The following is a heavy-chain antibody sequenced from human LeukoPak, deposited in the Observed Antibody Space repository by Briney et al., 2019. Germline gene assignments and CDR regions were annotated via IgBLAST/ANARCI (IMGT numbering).Heavy chain of an antibody. Sequence: GGSLRLSCAASGFTFSSYEMNWVRQAPGKGLEWVSYIRNSGTTIYYADSVKGRFTISRDNAKNSLYLQMNSLRAEDTAIYYCARDDSSARANYWGQGALVTVSS. CDR3: ARDDSSARANY. J-gene: IGHJ4*02. V-gene: IGHV3-48*03. CDR1: GFTFSSYE. CDR2: IRNSGTTI. D-gene: IGHD3-22*01.